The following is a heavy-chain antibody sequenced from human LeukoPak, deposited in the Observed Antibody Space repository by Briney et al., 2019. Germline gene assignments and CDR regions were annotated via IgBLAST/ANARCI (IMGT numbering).Heavy chain of an antibody. CDR1: GFTFSDSW. CDR2: ILPDGSYE. Sequence: GGSLRLSCAASGFTFSDSWMTWVRQAPGKGLEWVANILPDGSYEHYVDSVKGRFTISRDNSKNTLYLQMGSLRAEDMAVYYCAREGSSGWYYFDYWGQGTLVTVSS. D-gene: IGHD6-19*01. CDR3: AREGSSGWYYFDY. J-gene: IGHJ4*02. V-gene: IGHV3-7*01.